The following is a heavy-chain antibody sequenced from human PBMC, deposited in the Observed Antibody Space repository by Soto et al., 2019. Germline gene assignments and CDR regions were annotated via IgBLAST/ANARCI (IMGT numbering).Heavy chain of an antibody. CDR3: ARENVTRVVVAACDAFDI. CDR1: GGSISSSSYC. J-gene: IGHJ3*02. CDR2: IYYSGST. V-gene: IGHV4-39*07. Sequence: SETLPLTCTVSGGSISSSSYCWGWIRKPPGKGLEWIGSIYYSGSTNYNPSLKSRVTISVDTSKNQFSLKLSSVTAADTAVYYCARENVTRVVVAACDAFDIWGQGTMVTVSS. D-gene: IGHD2-15*01.